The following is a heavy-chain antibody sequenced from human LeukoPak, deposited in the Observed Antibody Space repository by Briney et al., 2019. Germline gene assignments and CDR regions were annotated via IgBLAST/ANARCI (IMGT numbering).Heavy chain of an antibody. V-gene: IGHV3-48*03. CDR1: GFTFSSYE. Sequence: GGSLRLSCAASGFTFSSYEMNWVRQAPGKGLEWVSYISSSGSTIHYADSVKGRFTTSRDNAKNSLYLQMNSLRAEDTAVYYCAREDLSGYGEIDYWGQGTLVTVSS. J-gene: IGHJ4*02. D-gene: IGHD5-12*01. CDR3: AREDLSGYGEIDY. CDR2: ISSSGSTI.